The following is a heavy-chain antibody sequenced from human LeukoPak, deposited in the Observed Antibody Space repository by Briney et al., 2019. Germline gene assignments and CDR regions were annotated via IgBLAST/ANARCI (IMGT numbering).Heavy chain of an antibody. CDR1: GGSISSGGYS. CDR2: IYHSGST. D-gene: IGHD3-22*01. V-gene: IGHV4-30-2*01. CDR3: ATTTPDSSGYYAVDY. Sequence: PSETLSLTCAVSGGSISSGGYSWSWIRQPPGKGLEWIGYIYHSGSTYYNPSLKSRVTISVDRSKNQFSLKLSSVTAADTAVYYCATTTPDSSGYYAVDYWGQGTLVTVSS. J-gene: IGHJ4*02.